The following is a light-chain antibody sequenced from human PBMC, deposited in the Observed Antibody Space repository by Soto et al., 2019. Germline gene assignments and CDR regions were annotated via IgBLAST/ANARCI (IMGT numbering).Light chain of an antibody. Sequence: QSVLTQPPSVSAASGQKVTISCSGSSSNIGKNYVSWYQQLPGTAPKLLSYETNKRPSGIPDRFSGSKSGTSATLGISGLQTGDEADYYCGTWDTSLTVVLFGGGTKVTVL. CDR2: ETN. V-gene: IGLV1-51*02. J-gene: IGLJ2*01. CDR3: GTWDTSLTVVL. CDR1: SSNIGKNY.